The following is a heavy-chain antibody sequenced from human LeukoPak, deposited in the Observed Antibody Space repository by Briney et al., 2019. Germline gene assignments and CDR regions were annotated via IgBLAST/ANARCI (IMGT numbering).Heavy chain of an antibody. Sequence: GGSLRLSCAASGFTFGNSAMSWVRQAPGKGLEWVSGISGSGGRTYYADSVKGRFTISRDNSKNTLYLQMNSLRAEDTAVYYCAKAPGGRFDYWGQGTLVTVSS. CDR2: ISGSGGRT. J-gene: IGHJ4*02. CDR1: GFTFGNSA. D-gene: IGHD1-26*01. CDR3: AKAPGGRFDY. V-gene: IGHV3-23*01.